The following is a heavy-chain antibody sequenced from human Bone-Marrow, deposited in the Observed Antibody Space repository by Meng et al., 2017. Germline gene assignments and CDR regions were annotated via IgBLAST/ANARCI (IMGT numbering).Heavy chain of an antibody. D-gene: IGHD5-18*01. J-gene: IGHJ4*02. V-gene: IGHV4-34*01. CDR2: INHRGST. CDR3: ARDRSGYSLFDY. CDR1: GGSFRGYF. Sequence: QVQLQQWGAGLLKPSETLSLTCGVYGGSFRGYFWAWIRQPPGKGLEWIGEINHRGSTNYNPSLKSRVTISVDTSKSQVSLNLSSVTAADTAVYYCARDRSGYSLFDYWGQGTLVTVSS.